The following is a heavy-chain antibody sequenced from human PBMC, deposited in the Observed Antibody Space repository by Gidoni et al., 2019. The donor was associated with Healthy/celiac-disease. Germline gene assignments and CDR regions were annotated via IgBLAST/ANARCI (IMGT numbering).Heavy chain of an antibody. J-gene: IGHJ5*02. D-gene: IGHD3-3*01. CDR1: GFPFSSNA. CDR2: ISGSGGST. V-gene: IGHV3-23*01. CDR3: AKDQSGASGWFDP. Sequence: EVQLLESGGGLVQPGGSLRLSCAASGFPFSSNAMSWVRQAPGKGLEWVAAISGSGGSTYYADSVKGRFTISRDNSKNTLYLQMNSLRAEDTAVYYCAKDQSGASGWFDPWGQGTLVTVSS.